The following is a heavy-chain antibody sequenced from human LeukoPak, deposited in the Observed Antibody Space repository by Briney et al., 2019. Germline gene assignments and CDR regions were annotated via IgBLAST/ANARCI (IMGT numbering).Heavy chain of an antibody. D-gene: IGHD5-18*01. CDR3: ARPRGHSYGYDAFDI. CDR1: GGTFSSYA. J-gene: IGHJ3*02. CDR2: IIPIFGTP. V-gene: IGHV1-69*13. Sequence: SVKVSCKASGGTFSSYAISWVRQAPGQGLEWMGMIIPIFGTPNYAQRFQGRVKITADELTITAYMELTSLRSEDTAVYYCARPRGHSYGYDAFDIWGQGTMVTVSS.